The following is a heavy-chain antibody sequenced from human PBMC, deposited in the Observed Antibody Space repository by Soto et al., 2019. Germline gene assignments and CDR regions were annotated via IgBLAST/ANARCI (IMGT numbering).Heavy chain of an antibody. CDR3: ARSPGSSWYFED. CDR1: GFTVSINY. CDR2: IYSGGYT. V-gene: IGHV3-66*01. D-gene: IGHD6-13*01. Sequence: GGSLRLSCAASGFTVSINYVSWVRQAPGKGLEWVSIIYSGGYTYYADSVKGRFTISRDNSKNTLYLQMNSLRDEDSSLYYCARSPGSSWYFEDWGQGTLVTVSS. J-gene: IGHJ4*02.